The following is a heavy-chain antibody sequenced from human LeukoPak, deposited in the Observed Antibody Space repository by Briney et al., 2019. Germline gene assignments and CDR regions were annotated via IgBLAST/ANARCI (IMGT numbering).Heavy chain of an antibody. V-gene: IGHV5-51*01. J-gene: IGHJ3*02. CDR2: TYPGDSDT. CDR3: ARLTLVQLERRRVGAFDI. Sequence: GASLQISCKGSGYRFTSYWIGWVRQMPGKGLEWMGITYPGDSDTRYSPSFQGQVTISADKSISTAYLQWSSLKASDTAMYYCARLTLVQLERRRVGAFDIWGQGTMVTVSS. CDR1: GYRFTSYW. D-gene: IGHD1-1*01.